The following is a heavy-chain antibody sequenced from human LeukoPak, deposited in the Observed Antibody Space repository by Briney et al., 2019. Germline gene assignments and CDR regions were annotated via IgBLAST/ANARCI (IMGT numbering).Heavy chain of an antibody. D-gene: IGHD2-15*01. Sequence: SETLSLTCAVYGGSFSGYYWSWIRQPPGKGLEWIGEINHSGSTNYNPSLKSRVTISVDTSKSQFSLKLSSVTAADTAVYYCAREYCSGGSCYSGMYYFDYWGQGTLVTVSS. CDR2: INHSGST. V-gene: IGHV4-34*01. CDR3: AREYCSGGSCYSGMYYFDY. J-gene: IGHJ4*02. CDR1: GGSFSGYY.